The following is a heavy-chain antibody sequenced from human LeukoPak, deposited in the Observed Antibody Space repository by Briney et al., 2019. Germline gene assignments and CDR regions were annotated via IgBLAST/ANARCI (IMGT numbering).Heavy chain of an antibody. Sequence: PSENLSLTCAVYGGSFSGYYWSWIRQPPGKGLEWIGEINHSGSTNYNPSLKSRVTISVDTSKNQFSLKLSSVTAADTAVYYCARGDPYYYDSSGLARGYFDYWGQGTLVTVSS. CDR3: ARGDPYYYDSSGLARGYFDY. CDR1: GGSFSGYY. CDR2: INHSGST. D-gene: IGHD3-22*01. J-gene: IGHJ4*02. V-gene: IGHV4-34*01.